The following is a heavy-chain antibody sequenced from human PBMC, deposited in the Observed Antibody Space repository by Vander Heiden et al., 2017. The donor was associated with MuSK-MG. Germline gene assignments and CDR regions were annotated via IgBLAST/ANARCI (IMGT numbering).Heavy chain of an antibody. Sequence: EVQLLESGGGLVQRGGFLKLSCAACGFTVSSYAMSGVRKSPGKGLEWVSAIIGSGGSTYYADSVTGRFTISRDNSKNTLYLQMNSLRAEDTAVYYCAKVPPKTVTTLILFDYWGQGTLVTVYS. CDR3: AKVPPKTVTTLILFDY. J-gene: IGHJ4*02. D-gene: IGHD4-17*01. V-gene: IGHV3-23*01. CDR1: GFTVSSYA. CDR2: IIGSGGST.